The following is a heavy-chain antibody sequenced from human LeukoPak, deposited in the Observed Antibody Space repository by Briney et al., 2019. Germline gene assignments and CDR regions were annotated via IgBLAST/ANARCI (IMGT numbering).Heavy chain of an antibody. CDR3: ASFGISRLYYYDSSGYYPRDY. V-gene: IGHV3-23*01. CDR1: GFTFSSYA. D-gene: IGHD3-22*01. Sequence: QPGGSLRLSCAASGFTFSSYAMSWVRQAPGKGLEWVSAISGSGGSTYYADSVKGRFTISRDNSKNTLYLQMNSLRAEDTAVYYCASFGISRLYYYDSSGYYPRDYWGQGTLVTVSS. CDR2: ISGSGGST. J-gene: IGHJ4*02.